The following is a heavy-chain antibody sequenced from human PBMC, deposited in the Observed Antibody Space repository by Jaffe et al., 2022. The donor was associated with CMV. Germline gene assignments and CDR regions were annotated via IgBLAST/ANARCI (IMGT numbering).Heavy chain of an antibody. V-gene: IGHV3-9*01. J-gene: IGHJ4*02. CDR2: ISWNSGSI. CDR1: GFTFDDYA. Sequence: EVQLVESGGGLVQPGRSLRLSCAASGFTFDDYAMHWVRQAPGKGLEWVSGISWNSGSIGYADSVKGRFTISRDNAKNSLYLQMNSLRAEDTALYYCAKDNSLYSSGWSIFDYWGQGTLVTVSS. CDR3: AKDNSLYSSGWSIFDY. D-gene: IGHD6-19*01.